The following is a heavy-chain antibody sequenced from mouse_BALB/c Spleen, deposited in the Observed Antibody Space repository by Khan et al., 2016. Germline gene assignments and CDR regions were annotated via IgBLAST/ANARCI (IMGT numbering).Heavy chain of an antibody. V-gene: IGHV5-4*02. J-gene: IGHJ3*01. D-gene: IGHD2-3*01. CDR1: GFTFSDYY. Sequence: EVELVESGGGLVKPGGSLKLSCAASGFTFSDYYMYWVRQTPEKRLEWVATISDGGSYTYYPDSVKGRFTIFRDNAKNNLYLQMSSLKSEDTAMYYCARYDRWFAYWGQGTLVTVSA. CDR3: ARYDRWFAY. CDR2: ISDGGSYT.